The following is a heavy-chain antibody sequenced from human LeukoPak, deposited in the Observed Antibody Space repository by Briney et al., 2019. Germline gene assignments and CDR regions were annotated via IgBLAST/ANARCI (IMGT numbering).Heavy chain of an antibody. CDR1: GGSVSSGSYF. V-gene: IGHV4-61*02. D-gene: IGHD5-18*01. CDR2: IYTSGST. CDR3: ARETAMVSGVGFDP. Sequence: SETLSLTCTVSGGSVSSGSYFWSWIRQPAGKGLEWIGRIYTSGSTNYNPSLKSRVTISIDTSKNQFSLKLSSVTAADTAVYYCARETAMVSGVGFDPWGQGTLVTVSS. J-gene: IGHJ5*02.